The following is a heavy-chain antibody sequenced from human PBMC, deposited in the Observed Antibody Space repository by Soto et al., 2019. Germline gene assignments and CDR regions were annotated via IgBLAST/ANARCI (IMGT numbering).Heavy chain of an antibody. J-gene: IGHJ4*02. CDR1: GFTVSSNY. D-gene: IGHD3-22*01. CDR2: VYTVGST. CDR3: ATSPYYYIFDS. Sequence: EVQLVESGGGLVQPGGSLRLSCAASGFTVSSNYMSWVRQVPGKGLEWVSIVYTVGSTYYADSVKGRFTVSRDDSKNTLYLQMNSLRAEDPAVYYCATSPYYYIFDSWGQGTLVTVSS. V-gene: IGHV3-66*01.